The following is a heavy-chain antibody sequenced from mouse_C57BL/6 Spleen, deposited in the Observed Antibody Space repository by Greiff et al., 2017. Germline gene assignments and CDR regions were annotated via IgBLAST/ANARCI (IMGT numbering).Heavy chain of an antibody. Sequence: EVQLVESEGGLVQPGSSMKLSCTASGFTFSDYYMAWVRQVPEKGLEWVANINYDGSSTYYLDSLKSRFIISRDNAKNILYLQMSSLKSEDTATYYCARGGQGDYAMDYWGQGTSVTVSS. D-gene: IGHD3-3*01. CDR1: GFTFSDYY. CDR3: ARGGQGDYAMDY. CDR2: INYDGSST. J-gene: IGHJ4*01. V-gene: IGHV5-16*01.